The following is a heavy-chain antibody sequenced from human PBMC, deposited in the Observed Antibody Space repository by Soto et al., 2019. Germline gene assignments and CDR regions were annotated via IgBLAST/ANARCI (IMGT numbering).Heavy chain of an antibody. J-gene: IGHJ4*02. Sequence: LRLSCAASGFTFSSYAMHWVRQAPGKGLEWVAVISYDGSNKYYADSVKGRFTISRDNSKNTLYLQMNSLRAEDTAVYYCARAKVGATKDYFDYWGQGTLVTVSS. CDR3: ARAKVGATKDYFDY. V-gene: IGHV3-30-3*01. CDR2: ISYDGSNK. CDR1: GFTFSSYA. D-gene: IGHD1-26*01.